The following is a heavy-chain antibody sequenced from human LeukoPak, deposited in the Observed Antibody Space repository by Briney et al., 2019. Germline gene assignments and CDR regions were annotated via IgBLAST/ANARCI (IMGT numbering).Heavy chain of an antibody. V-gene: IGHV4-4*07. CDR2: IYTSGST. CDR1: GGPMTNYY. Sequence: PSETLSLTCTVSGGPMTNYYWSWIRQPAGKGLEWIGRIYTSGSTNYNPSLKSRVTMSVDTSKNQFSLKLSSVTAADTAVYYCTKYPPGGLWFGEFAWFDPWGPGTLVTVSS. J-gene: IGHJ5*02. D-gene: IGHD3-10*01. CDR3: TKYPPGGLWFGEFAWFDP.